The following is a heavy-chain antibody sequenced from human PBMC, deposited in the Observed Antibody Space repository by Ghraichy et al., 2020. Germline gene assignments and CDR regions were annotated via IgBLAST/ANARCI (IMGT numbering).Heavy chain of an antibody. CDR3: ARGNYDWYFNL. V-gene: IGHV3-48*01. CDR2: ISSTSSNI. J-gene: IGHJ2*01. CDR1: GFALSSYS. D-gene: IGHD1-7*01. Sequence: GGSLRLSCAASGFALSSYSLDWVRQAPGKGLEWVAYISSTSSNIYYADSVKGRFTISRDNAKNSLSLHMNSLRAEDTAVYYCARGNYDWYFNLWGRGTLVTVSS.